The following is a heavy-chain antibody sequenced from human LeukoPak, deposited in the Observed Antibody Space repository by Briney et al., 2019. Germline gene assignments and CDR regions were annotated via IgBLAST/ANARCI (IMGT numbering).Heavy chain of an antibody. J-gene: IGHJ4*02. CDR3: AREARIAVAGTFDY. CDR1: RYTFPSYY. V-gene: IGHV1-46*03. Sequence: ASVKVPCKASRYTFPSYYMHWVPQAPGQGLEGMGIINPSGRSTSYAQTFQGRVPMTRDTSTSTLYMELSSRRARDPPGIYCAREARIAVAGTFDYWGQGTLVTVSS. D-gene: IGHD6-19*01. CDR2: INPSGRST.